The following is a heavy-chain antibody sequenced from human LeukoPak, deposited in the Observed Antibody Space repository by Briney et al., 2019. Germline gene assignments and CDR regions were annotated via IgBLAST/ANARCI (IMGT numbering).Heavy chain of an antibody. V-gene: IGHV4-34*01. CDR2: INHSGST. Sequence: SETLSLTCAVYGGSFSGYYWSWIRQPPGKGLEWIGEINHSGSTNYNPSLKSRVTISVDTSKNQFSLKLSSVTAADTAVYYCARLSFDYTNNWFDPWGQGTLVTVSS. D-gene: IGHD4-4*01. J-gene: IGHJ5*02. CDR1: GGSFSGYY. CDR3: ARLSFDYTNNWFDP.